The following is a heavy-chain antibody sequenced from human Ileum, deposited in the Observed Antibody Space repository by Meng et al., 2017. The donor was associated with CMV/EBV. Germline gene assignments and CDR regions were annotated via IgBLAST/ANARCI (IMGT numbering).Heavy chain of an antibody. V-gene: IGHV3-11*01. CDR2: ISGSGSTI. J-gene: IGHJ4*02. CDR3: AREGLSSGPGDY. D-gene: IGHD3-16*02. CDR1: GFTFSDYY. Sequence: CAASGFTFSDYYMTWSRQAPGKGLEWVSYISGSGSTIHYADSVKGRFTISRDNAKNSLYLQMNSLRAEDTAVYYCAREGLSSGPGDYWGQGTLVTVSS.